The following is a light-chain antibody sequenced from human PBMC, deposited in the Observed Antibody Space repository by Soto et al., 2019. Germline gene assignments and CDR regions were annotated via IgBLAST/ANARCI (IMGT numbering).Light chain of an antibody. V-gene: IGLV2-14*01. Sequence: QSVLTQPASVSGSPGQSITISCTGTSSDVGGYNFVSWYQQHPGRAPKLLIYEVSRRPSGVSNRFSGSKSGDTASLTISGLQAEDEAEYYCYTYRGYYTRVFGTGTKVTVL. CDR2: EVS. CDR3: YTYRGYYTRV. J-gene: IGLJ1*01. CDR1: SSDVGGYNF.